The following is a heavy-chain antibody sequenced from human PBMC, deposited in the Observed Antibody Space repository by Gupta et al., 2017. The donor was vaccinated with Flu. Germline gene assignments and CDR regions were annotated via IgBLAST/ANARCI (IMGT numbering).Heavy chain of an antibody. CDR3: ASLIGAIVSYYYYMDV. D-gene: IGHD2-15*01. V-gene: IGHV1-69*06. J-gene: IGHJ6*03. CDR1: GGTFSSYA. CDR2: ISPIFGTA. Sequence: QVQLVQSGSEVKKPGSSVTVSCKASGGTFSSYAISWVRQAPGQGLEWMGGISPIFGTANYAQKFQGRVTITADKSTSTAYMELSSLRSEDTAVYYCASLIGAIVSYYYYMDVWGKGTTVTVSS.